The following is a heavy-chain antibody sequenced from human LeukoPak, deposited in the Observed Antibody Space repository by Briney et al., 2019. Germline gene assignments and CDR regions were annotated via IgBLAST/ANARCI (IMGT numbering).Heavy chain of an antibody. CDR3: ASSGYYYTAIYY. D-gene: IGHD3-22*01. CDR2: IYSGGST. CDR1: GFTFSSYA. Sequence: GGSLRLSCAASGFTFSSYAMHWVRQAPGKGLEWVSVIYSGGSTYYADSVKGRFTISRDNSKNTLYLQMNSLRAEDTAVYYCASSGYYYTAIYYWGQGTLVTVSS. J-gene: IGHJ4*02. V-gene: IGHV3-66*01.